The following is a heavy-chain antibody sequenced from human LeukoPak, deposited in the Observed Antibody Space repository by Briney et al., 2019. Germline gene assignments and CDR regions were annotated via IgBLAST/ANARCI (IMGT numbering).Heavy chain of an antibody. CDR3: ARDSRLYTSSWANFDS. CDR2: ISYDGSNK. D-gene: IGHD6-13*01. Sequence: GGSLRLSRAASGFTFSNHAMHWVRQAPGKGLEWVAIISYDGSNKYYADSVRGRFTISRDNSKNTLYLQMNSLRAEDTAVYYCARDSRLYTSSWANFDSWGQGTLITVSS. V-gene: IGHV3-30*04. J-gene: IGHJ4*02. CDR1: GFTFSNHA.